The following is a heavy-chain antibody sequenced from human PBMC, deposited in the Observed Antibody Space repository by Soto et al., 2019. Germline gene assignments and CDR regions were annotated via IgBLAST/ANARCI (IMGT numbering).Heavy chain of an antibody. CDR2: INAGNGNT. V-gene: IGHV1-3*01. Sequence: ASVKVPCKASGSTFTIYAMHWVRQAPGQRLEWMGWINAGNGNTKYSQKFQGRVTITRDTSASTAYMELSSLRSEDTAVYYCARGGLIGIVVVVAAMDLDMEYWGQGTLVTVSS. CDR3: ARGGLIGIVVVVAAMDLDMEY. D-gene: IGHD2-15*01. J-gene: IGHJ4*02. CDR1: GSTFTIYA.